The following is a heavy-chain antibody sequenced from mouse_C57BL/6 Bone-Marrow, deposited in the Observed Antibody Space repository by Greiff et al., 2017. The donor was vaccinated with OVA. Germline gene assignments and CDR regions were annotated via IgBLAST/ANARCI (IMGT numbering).Heavy chain of an antibody. J-gene: IGHJ1*03. Sequence: VQLQESGPGLVQPSQSLSITCTVSGFSLTSYGVHWVRQSPGKGLEWLGVIWSGGSPDYNAAFITRRSFSKDNLMSQVFFKMNSLQADDTAIYYCSRNEGVYYGSSYWYFDVWGTGTTVTVSS. V-gene: IGHV2-2*01. CDR3: SRNEGVYYGSSYWYFDV. CDR2: IWSGGSP. CDR1: GFSLTSYG. D-gene: IGHD1-1*01.